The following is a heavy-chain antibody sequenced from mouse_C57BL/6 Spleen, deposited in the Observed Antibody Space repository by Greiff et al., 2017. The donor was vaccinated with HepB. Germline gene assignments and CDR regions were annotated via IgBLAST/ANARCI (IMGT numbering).Heavy chain of an antibody. CDR3: ARREDYGSSYWYFDV. Sequence: VQLKQSGPELVKPGASVKIPCKASGYTFTDYNMDWVKQSHGKSLEWIGDINPNNGGTIYNQKFKGKATLTVDKSSSTAYMELRSLTSEDTAVYYCARREDYGSSYWYFDVWGTGTTVTVSS. D-gene: IGHD1-1*01. J-gene: IGHJ1*03. CDR2: INPNNGGT. V-gene: IGHV1-18*01. CDR1: GYTFTDYN.